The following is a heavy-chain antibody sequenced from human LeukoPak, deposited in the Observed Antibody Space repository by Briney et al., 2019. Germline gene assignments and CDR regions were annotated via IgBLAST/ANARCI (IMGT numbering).Heavy chain of an antibody. Sequence: ASVKVSCKASGYTFTSYGISWVRQAPGQGLEWMGWISAYNGNTNYAQKLQGRVTMTTDTSTSTAYMELRSLRSDDTAVYYCARDGCSSTSCYEGGFDPWAQGTLVTVSS. V-gene: IGHV1-18*01. CDR3: ARDGCSSTSCYEGGFDP. CDR2: ISAYNGNT. CDR1: GYTFTSYG. J-gene: IGHJ5*02. D-gene: IGHD2-2*01.